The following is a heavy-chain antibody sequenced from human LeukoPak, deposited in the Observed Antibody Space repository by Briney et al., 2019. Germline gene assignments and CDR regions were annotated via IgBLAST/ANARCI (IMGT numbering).Heavy chain of an antibody. CDR2: ISRNSRTT. J-gene: IGHJ5*02. Sequence: GGSLRLSCAASGFIFSDHYMDWVRQAPGKGLEWVSFISRNSRTTYYADSVKGRFTISRDDAKNLVYLQMNSLGAEDTAVYYCARDYDDYSYGTSWFDPWGQGTLVTVSS. CDR3: ARDYDDYSYGTSWFDP. D-gene: IGHD4-17*01. V-gene: IGHV3-11*04. CDR1: GFIFSDHY.